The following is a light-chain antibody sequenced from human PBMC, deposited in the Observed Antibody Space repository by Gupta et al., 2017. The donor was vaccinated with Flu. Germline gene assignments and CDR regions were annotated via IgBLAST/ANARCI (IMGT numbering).Light chain of an antibody. V-gene: IGKV2-30*01. J-gene: IGKJ2*01. CDR1: QSLVYSDGRTY. CDR2: KVS. Sequence: DVVMTQSPLSLPVTLGQPASISCRSSQSLVYSDGRTYLNWFNQRPGQSPRRLIYKVSNRDAGVPDRFSGSGSGTDFTLKISRGEAEDVGFYYCRLAAPWPPPTFGQGTKMEIK. CDR3: RLAAPWPPPT.